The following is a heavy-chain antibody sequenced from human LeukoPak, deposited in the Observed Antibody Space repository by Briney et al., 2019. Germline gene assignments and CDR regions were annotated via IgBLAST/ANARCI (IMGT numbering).Heavy chain of an antibody. CDR1: GFTFSSYE. J-gene: IGHJ4*02. D-gene: IGHD2/OR15-2a*01. CDR3: ARVTYAVPDY. CDR2: ISSSGNNI. V-gene: IGHV3-48*03. Sequence: PGGSLRLSCAASGFTFSSYEMNWVRQAPGKGLEWVSYISSSGNNIYFADSVKGRFTISRDNAKNSLFLQMNSLRAEDTAVYYCARVTYAVPDYWGQGTLVTVSS.